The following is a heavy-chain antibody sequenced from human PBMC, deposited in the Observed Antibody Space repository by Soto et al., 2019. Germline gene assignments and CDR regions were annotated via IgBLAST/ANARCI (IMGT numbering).Heavy chain of an antibody. J-gene: IGHJ4*02. V-gene: IGHV3-21*01. D-gene: IGHD6-19*01. CDR3: ARALDSSGWSGY. Sequence: GGSLRLSCAASGFTFSSYSMNWVRQAPGKGLEWVSSISSGSSYIYYADSVKGRFTISRDNAKNSLYLQMNSLRAEDTAVYYCARALDSSGWSGYWGQGTLVTVSS. CDR2: ISSGSSYI. CDR1: GFTFSSYS.